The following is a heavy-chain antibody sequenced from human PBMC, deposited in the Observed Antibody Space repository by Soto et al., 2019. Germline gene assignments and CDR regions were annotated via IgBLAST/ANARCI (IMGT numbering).Heavy chain of an antibody. D-gene: IGHD4-17*01. V-gene: IGHV3-74*01. CDR3: ARVTTVVRNALDI. Sequence: EVQLVESGGDLVQPGGSLRLSCAASKFTFNNYWMHWVRQTPGKGLVWVSRVNGDGSSTNYADSVKGRFTISRDNAENMLYLQMNSLRAEDTAVYYCARVTTVVRNALDIWGQGTMVTVSS. J-gene: IGHJ3*02. CDR2: VNGDGSST. CDR1: KFTFNNYW.